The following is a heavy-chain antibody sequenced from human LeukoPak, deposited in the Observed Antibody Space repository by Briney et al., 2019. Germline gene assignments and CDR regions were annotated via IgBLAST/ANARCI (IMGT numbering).Heavy chain of an antibody. CDR3: ARDYDILTGYYPIHYYYYGMDV. CDR2: ISSSSSYI. D-gene: IGHD3-9*01. Sequence: GGSLRLSCAASGFTFSSYSMNWVRQAPGKGLEWVSSISSSSSYIYYADSVKGRFTISRDNAKNSLYLQMTSLRAEDTAVYCCARDYDILTGYYPIHYYYYGMDVWGKGTTVTVSS. CDR1: GFTFSSYS. V-gene: IGHV3-21*01. J-gene: IGHJ6*04.